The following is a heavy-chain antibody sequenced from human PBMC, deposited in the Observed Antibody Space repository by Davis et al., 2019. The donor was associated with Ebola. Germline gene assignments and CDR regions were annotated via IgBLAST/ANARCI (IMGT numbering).Heavy chain of an antibody. CDR3: ARDLRYDSSGSNYYFYMDV. Sequence: PSETLSFTCTVSGGSISRGGSYWTWIRQHPGKGLEWIGYIYYSGSTYYKPSLKSRVTISLDTSKNNFSLNLYSVTAADTAVYYCARDLRYDSSGSNYYFYMDVWGKGTTVTVSS. J-gene: IGHJ6*03. CDR1: GGSISRGGSY. V-gene: IGHV4-31*03. D-gene: IGHD3-22*01. CDR2: IYYSGST.